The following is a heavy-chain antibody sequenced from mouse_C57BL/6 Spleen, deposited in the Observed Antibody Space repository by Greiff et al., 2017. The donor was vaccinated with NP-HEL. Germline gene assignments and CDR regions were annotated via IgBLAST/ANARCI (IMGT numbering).Heavy chain of an antibody. CDR1: GYTFTSYW. D-gene: IGHD1-1*01. CDR2: IDPSDSYT. CDR3: ARKDVAYYAMDY. V-gene: IGHV1-69*01. Sequence: QVQLQQPGAELVMPGASVKLSCKASGYTFTSYWMHWVKQRPGQGLEWIGEIDPSDSYTNYNQKFKGKSTLTVDKSSSTAYMQLSSLTSEDSAVYYCARKDVAYYAMDYWGQGTSVTVSS. J-gene: IGHJ4*01.